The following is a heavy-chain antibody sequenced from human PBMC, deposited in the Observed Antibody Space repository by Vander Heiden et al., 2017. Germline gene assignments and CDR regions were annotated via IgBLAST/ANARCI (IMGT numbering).Heavy chain of an antibody. CDR3: ARDRAYCGGDCYRPYYYYGMDV. CDR1: GDSVSSNSAA. Sequence: QVQLQQSGPGRVRPWQTLSLTCAISGDSVSSNSAAWNWIRQSPSRGLEWLGRTYYRSKWYNDYAVSVKSRITINPDTSKNQFSLQLNSVTPEDTAVYYCARDRAYCGGDCYRPYYYYGMDVWGQGTTVTVSS. J-gene: IGHJ6*02. CDR2: TYYRSKWYN. D-gene: IGHD2-21*02. V-gene: IGHV6-1*01.